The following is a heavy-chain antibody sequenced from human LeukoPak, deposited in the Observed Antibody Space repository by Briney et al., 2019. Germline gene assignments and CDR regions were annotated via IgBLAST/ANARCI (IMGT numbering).Heavy chain of an antibody. CDR3: ARDPAPSGSYCFDY. J-gene: IGHJ4*02. CDR1: GFTFSSYA. V-gene: IGHV3-30-3*01. Sequence: GGSLRLSCAAFGFTFSSYAMPWVRQAPGKGLEGVAFISYDGSNKYYADSVKVRFTIYRDNSKNTLYLQMNSLRAEDTAVYYCARDPAPSGSYCFDYWGQGTLVTVSS. CDR2: ISYDGSNK. D-gene: IGHD1-26*01.